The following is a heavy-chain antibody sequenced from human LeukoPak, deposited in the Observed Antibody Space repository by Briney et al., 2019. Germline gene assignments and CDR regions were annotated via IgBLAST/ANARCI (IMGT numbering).Heavy chain of an antibody. CDR2: ISGSGGST. CDR1: GFTFSSYA. V-gene: IGHV3-23*01. CDR3: AKAPYGSGSLYFDY. D-gene: IGHD3-10*01. Sequence: GGSLRLSCAASGFTFSSYAMSWVRQAPGKGLEWVSAISGSGGSTYYADSVKGRFTISRDNSKNTLYLQVNSLRAEDTAVYYCAKAPYGSGSLYFDYWGQGTLVTVSS. J-gene: IGHJ4*02.